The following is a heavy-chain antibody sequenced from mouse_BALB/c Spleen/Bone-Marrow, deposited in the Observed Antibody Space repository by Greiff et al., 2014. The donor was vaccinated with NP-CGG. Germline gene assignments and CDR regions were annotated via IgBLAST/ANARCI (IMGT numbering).Heavy chain of an antibody. CDR2: IYPGDGDT. CDR3: ARVRNGADY. J-gene: IGHJ2*01. V-gene: IGHV1-80*01. CDR1: GYAFSSYW. Sequence: VQLQQSGAELVRPGSSVKISCKASGYAFSSYWMNWVKQRPGQGLEWIGQIYPGDGDTNYNGKFQGKATLTADKSSSTAYMQLSSLTSEDSAGDFCARVRNGADYWGQGTTLTVSA.